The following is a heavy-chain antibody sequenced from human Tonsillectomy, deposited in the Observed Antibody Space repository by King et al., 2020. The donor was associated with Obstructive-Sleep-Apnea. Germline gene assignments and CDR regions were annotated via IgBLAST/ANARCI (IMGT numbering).Heavy chain of an antibody. CDR3: AGDWEHYYYDSSGYYPPARYGMDV. D-gene: IGHD3-22*01. CDR1: GFTFSSYS. CDR2: ISSSSSTI. Sequence: VQLVESGGGLVQPGGSLRLSCAASGFTFSSYSMNWVRQAPGKGLEWVSYISSSSSTIYYADSVKGRFTISRDNAKNSLYLQMNSLRAEDTAVYYCAGDWEHYYYDSSGYYPPARYGMDVWGQGTTVTVSS. V-gene: IGHV3-48*04. J-gene: IGHJ6*02.